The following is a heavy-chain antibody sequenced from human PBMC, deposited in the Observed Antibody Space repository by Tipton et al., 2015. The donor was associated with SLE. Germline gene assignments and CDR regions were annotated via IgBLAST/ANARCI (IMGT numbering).Heavy chain of an antibody. CDR2: IDYSGST. CDR3: ARERRDGYKQGYFQH. V-gene: IGHV4-39*02. D-gene: IGHD5-24*01. J-gene: IGHJ1*01. CDR1: GGSISSSSYY. Sequence: TLSLTCTVSGGSISSSSYYWGWIRQPPGKGLEWIGSIDYSGSTYYNPSLKSRVTISVDTSTNQFSLKLSSVTAADTAVYYCARERRDGYKQGYFQHWGQGTMVTVSS.